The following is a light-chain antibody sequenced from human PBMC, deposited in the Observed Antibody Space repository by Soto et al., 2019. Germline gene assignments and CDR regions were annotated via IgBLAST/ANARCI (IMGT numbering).Light chain of an antibody. CDR2: GAS. CDR3: QQYADWPRT. Sequence: EVAMTQSPPTLSVSPGDRATLSCSASQSVSNNLSCFQQRPGQAPRLLIYGASARATGIPAMFSGSESGTQFTLTISSLQSEDFAVYYCQQYADWPRTFGQGTKVDIK. J-gene: IGKJ1*01. V-gene: IGKV3-15*01. CDR1: QSVSNN.